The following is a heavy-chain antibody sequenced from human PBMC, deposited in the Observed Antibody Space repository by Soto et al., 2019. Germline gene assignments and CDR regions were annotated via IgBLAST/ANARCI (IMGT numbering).Heavy chain of an antibody. CDR3: ARGVTMVRGVILPGQNWFDP. Sequence: SETLSLTCAVYGGSFSGYYWSWIRQPPGKGLEWIGEINHSGSTNYNPSLKSRVAISVDTSKNQFSLKLSSVTAADTAVYYCARGVTMVRGVILPGQNWFDPWGQGTLVTVSS. CDR2: INHSGST. J-gene: IGHJ5*02. D-gene: IGHD3-10*01. V-gene: IGHV4-34*01. CDR1: GGSFSGYY.